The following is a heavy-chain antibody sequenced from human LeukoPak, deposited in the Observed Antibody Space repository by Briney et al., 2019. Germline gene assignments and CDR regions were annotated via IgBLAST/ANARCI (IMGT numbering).Heavy chain of an antibody. J-gene: IGHJ6*03. Sequence: GGSLRLSCAASGFTFSSYGMHWVRQAPGKGLEWVAFIRYDGSNKYYADSVKGRFTISRDNSKNTLYLQVNSLRAEDTAVYYCAIALRFLEWLDYYYYMDVWGKGTTVTVSS. D-gene: IGHD3-3*01. CDR2: IRYDGSNK. V-gene: IGHV3-30*02. CDR3: AIALRFLEWLDYYYYMDV. CDR1: GFTFSSYG.